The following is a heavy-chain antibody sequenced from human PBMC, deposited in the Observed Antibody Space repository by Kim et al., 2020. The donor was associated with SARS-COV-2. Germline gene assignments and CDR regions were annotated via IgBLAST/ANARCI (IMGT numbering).Heavy chain of an antibody. J-gene: IGHJ3*02. CDR2: GGST. CDR3: ADSEDFDI. V-gene: IGHV3-23*01. Sequence: GGSTYYADSVKGRFTISRDNSKNTLYLQMNSLRAEDTAVYYCADSEDFDIWGQGTMVTVSS. D-gene: IGHD3-22*01.